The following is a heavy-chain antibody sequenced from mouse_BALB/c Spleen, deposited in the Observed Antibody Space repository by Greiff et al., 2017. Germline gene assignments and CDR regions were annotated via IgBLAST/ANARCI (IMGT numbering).Heavy chain of an antibody. J-gene: IGHJ4*01. V-gene: IGHV1-67*01. Sequence: QVQLKASGPEVVRPGVSVKISCKGSGYTFTDYAMHWVKQSHAKSLEWIGVISTYNGNTNYNQKFKGKATMTVDKSSSTAYMELARLTSEDSAIYYCAREGFYDGYYYYYAMDYWGQGTSVTVSS. CDR2: ISTYNGNT. D-gene: IGHD2-3*01. CDR3: AREGFYDGYYYYYAMDY. CDR1: GYTFTDYA.